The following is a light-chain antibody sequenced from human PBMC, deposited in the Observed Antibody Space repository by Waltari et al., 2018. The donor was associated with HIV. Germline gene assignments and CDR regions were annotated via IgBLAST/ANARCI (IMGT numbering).Light chain of an antibody. CDR2: RAS. CDR1: QRIRNW. J-gene: IGKJ1*01. CDR3: QQYDSYSLT. V-gene: IGKV1-5*03. Sequence: DIEMTQYPYTLSASVGDRVTITCRASQRIRNWLAWYQQMPGKAPKLLIYRASTLESGVPSSFRGSGSGTEFTLTLSRLQPDDFATYYCQQYDSYSLTFGHGTQVEI.